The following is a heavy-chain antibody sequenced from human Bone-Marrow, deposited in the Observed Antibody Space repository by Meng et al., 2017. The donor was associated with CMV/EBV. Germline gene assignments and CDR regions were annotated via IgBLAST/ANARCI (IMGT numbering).Heavy chain of an antibody. J-gene: IGHJ3*02. CDR1: GFTFSGSA. Sequence: GESLKISCAASGFTFSGSAMHWVRQASGKGLEWVGRIRSKANSYATAYAASVKGRFTISRDDSKNTAYLQMNSLKTEDTAVYYCTRLRGDAFDIWGQGTMVTVS. CDR3: TRLRGDAFDI. CDR2: IRSKANSYAT. V-gene: IGHV3-73*01.